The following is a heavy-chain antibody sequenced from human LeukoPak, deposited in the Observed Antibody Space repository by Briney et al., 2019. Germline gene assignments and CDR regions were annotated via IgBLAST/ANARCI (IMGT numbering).Heavy chain of an antibody. CDR2: ISGSGGFT. CDR3: ANAYCSSTSCYNRGGGYFDH. D-gene: IGHD2-2*02. CDR1: GFTFSSYW. Sequence: GGSLRLSCAASGFTFSSYWMSWVRQAPGKGLEWVSAISGSGGFTYYADSVRGRFTISRDNSRNTLYLQMNSLRAEDTAVYYCANAYCSSTSCYNRGGGYFDHWGQGTLVTVSS. J-gene: IGHJ4*02. V-gene: IGHV3-23*01.